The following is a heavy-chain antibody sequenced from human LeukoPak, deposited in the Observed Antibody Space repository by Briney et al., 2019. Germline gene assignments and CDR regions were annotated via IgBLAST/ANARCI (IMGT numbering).Heavy chain of an antibody. J-gene: IGHJ4*02. CDR1: GGSISSGGYS. D-gene: IGHD3-22*01. CDR3: ARTNYYDSSGYYPPDY. V-gene: IGHV2-70*11. CDR2: IDWDDDK. Sequence: TLSLTCAVSGGSISSGGYSWSWIRQPPGKALEWLARIDWDDDKYYSTSLKTRLTISKDTSKNQVVLTMTNMDPVDTATYYCARTNYYDSSGYYPPDYWGQGTLVTVSS.